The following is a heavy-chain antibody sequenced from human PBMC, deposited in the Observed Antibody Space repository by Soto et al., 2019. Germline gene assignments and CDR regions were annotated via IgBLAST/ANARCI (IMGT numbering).Heavy chain of an antibody. CDR2: IPSRGRP. D-gene: IGHD5-12*01. J-gene: IGHJ5*02. CDR3: ARDTYSGYDFGL. CDR1: GASFAGGSYY. Sequence: QVPLRESGPGLVKPSQTLSLTCSVSGASFAGGSYYWSWVRQPPGKGLEWIGYIPSRGRPFYNPSLTSRGTISADTSTNQLSLQLTSVTAADTAVYYCARDTYSGYDFGLWGKGTLVTVSS. V-gene: IGHV4-30-4*01.